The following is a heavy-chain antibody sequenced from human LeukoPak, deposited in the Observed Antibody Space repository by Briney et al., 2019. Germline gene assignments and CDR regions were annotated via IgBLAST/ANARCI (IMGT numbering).Heavy chain of an antibody. Sequence: ASVKVSCKASGYTFTGYYMHWVRQAPGQGLEWMGWINPNSGGTNYAQKFQGRVTMTRDTSISTAYMELSRLRSDDTAVYYCARVPRGYSSSWYDYWDQGTLVTVSS. CDR2: INPNSGGT. CDR1: GYTFTGYY. CDR3: ARVPRGYSSSWYDY. V-gene: IGHV1-2*02. D-gene: IGHD6-13*01. J-gene: IGHJ4*02.